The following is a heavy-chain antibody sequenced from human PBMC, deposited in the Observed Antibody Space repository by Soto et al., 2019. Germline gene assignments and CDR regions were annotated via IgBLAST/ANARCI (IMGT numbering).Heavy chain of an antibody. V-gene: IGHV4-4*07. J-gene: IGHJ5*01. CDR2: IHYSGSS. CDR3: ARGGASSKWLDL. Sequence: PSETLSLTCTVSGGAISNSYWSWIRQPAGKGLEWLGRIHYSGSSAYNPSLKGRATMSTDTSTNQFSLKLNSVTAADTAVYFCARGGASSKWLDLWGHGILVTVSS. D-gene: IGHD6-13*01. CDR1: GGAISNSY.